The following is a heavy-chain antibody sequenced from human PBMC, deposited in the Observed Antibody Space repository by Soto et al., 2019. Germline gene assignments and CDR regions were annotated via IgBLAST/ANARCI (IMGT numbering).Heavy chain of an antibody. Sequence: SETLSLSCAVYGGSFSGYYWNWIRQPPGKGLEWIGEINHSGSTNYNPSLKSRVTISVDTSKNQFSLKLSSVTAADTAIYYCARSVRYCSGGSCPRPLNYWGQGTLVTVSS. CDR1: GGSFSGYY. CDR2: INHSGST. CDR3: ARSVRYCSGGSCPRPLNY. J-gene: IGHJ4*02. D-gene: IGHD2-15*01. V-gene: IGHV4-34*01.